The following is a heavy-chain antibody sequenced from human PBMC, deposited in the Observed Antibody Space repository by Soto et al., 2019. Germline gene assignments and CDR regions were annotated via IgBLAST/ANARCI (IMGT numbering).Heavy chain of an antibody. D-gene: IGHD5-18*01. V-gene: IGHV3-53*02. CDR1: GFTVSSNY. CDR2: IYSGGST. Sequence: EVQLVETGGGLIQPGGSLRLSCAASGFTVSSNYMSWVRQAPGKGLEWVSVIYSGGSTYYADSVKGRFTISRDNSKNTLYLQMNILRAEDTAVYYCASYSYGLYYFDYWGQGTLVTVSS. CDR3: ASYSYGLYYFDY. J-gene: IGHJ4*02.